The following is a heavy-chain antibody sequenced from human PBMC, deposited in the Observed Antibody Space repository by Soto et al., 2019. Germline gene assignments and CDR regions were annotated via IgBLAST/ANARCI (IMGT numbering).Heavy chain of an antibody. CDR3: AKGGGGIAVAGQFY. V-gene: IGHV3-23*01. D-gene: IGHD6-19*01. J-gene: IGHJ4*02. Sequence: PGGSLRLSCAASGFTLSSYAMSWVRQAPGKGPEWVSAISGSGGSTYYADSVKGRFTISRDNSKNTLYLQMNSLRAEDTAVYYCAKGGGGIAVAGQFYWGQGTLVTVSS. CDR1: GFTLSSYA. CDR2: ISGSGGST.